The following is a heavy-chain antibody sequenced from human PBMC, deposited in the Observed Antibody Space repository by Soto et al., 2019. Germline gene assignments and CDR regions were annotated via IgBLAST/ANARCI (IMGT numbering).Heavy chain of an antibody. J-gene: IGHJ4*02. CDR2: ISAYNGNT. Sequence: QVQLVQSGAEVKKPGASVKVSCKASGYTFTSYGISWVRQAPGQGLEWMGWISAYNGNTNYAQKLQGRVTMTTDTSTSTDYMELRSLRSDDTAVYYCAREGYCSGGSCYSNGSPRFDYWGQGTLVTVSS. CDR3: AREGYCSGGSCYSNGSPRFDY. D-gene: IGHD2-15*01. CDR1: GYTFTSYG. V-gene: IGHV1-18*01.